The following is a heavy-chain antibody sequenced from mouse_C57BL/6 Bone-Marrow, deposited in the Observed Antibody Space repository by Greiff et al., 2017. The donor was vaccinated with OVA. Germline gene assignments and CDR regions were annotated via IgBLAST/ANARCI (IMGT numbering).Heavy chain of an antibody. CDR2: IDPNSGGT. CDR3: ARYPYYYGSSRYYAMDY. D-gene: IGHD1-1*01. Sequence: KESCTASGYTFTSYWMHWVKQRPGRGLEWIGRIDPNSGGTKYNEKFKSKATLTVDKPSSTAYMQLSSLTSEDSAVYYCARYPYYYGSSRYYAMDYWGQGTSVTVSS. CDR1: GYTFTSYW. J-gene: IGHJ4*01. V-gene: IGHV1-72*01.